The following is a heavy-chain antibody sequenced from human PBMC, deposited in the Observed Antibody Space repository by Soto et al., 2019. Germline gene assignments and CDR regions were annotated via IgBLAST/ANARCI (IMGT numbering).Heavy chain of an antibody. CDR3: TTEIVATIFFDY. CDR1: GFTFSNAW. J-gene: IGHJ4*02. CDR2: IKSKTDGGTT. D-gene: IGHD5-12*01. Sequence: EVQLVESGGGLVKPGGSLRLSCAASGFTFSNAWMNWVRQAPGKGLEWVGRIKSKTDGGTTDYAAPVKGRFTISRDDSKNTLYLQMNSLKTEDTAAYYCTTEIVATIFFDYWGQGTLVTVSS. V-gene: IGHV3-15*07.